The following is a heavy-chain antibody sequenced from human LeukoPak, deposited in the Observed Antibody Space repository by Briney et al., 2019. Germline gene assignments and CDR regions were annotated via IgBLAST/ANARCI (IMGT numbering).Heavy chain of an antibody. CDR3: ARDLPYYYVRGRFYYFDY. D-gene: IGHD3-10*02. Sequence: ASVKVSCKASGYTFTGYYMHWVRQAPGQGLEWMGWINPNSGGTNYAQKFQGRATMTRDTSICTAYMELSRLRSDDTAVYYCARDLPYYYVRGRFYYFDYWGQGTLVTVSS. CDR2: INPNSGGT. J-gene: IGHJ4*02. CDR1: GYTFTGYY. V-gene: IGHV1-2*02.